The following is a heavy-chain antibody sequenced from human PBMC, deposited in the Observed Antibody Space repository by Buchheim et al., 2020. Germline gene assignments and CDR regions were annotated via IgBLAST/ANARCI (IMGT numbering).Heavy chain of an antibody. D-gene: IGHD3-22*01. CDR2: IYYSGNT. V-gene: IGHV4-31*03. J-gene: IGHJ4*02. CDR1: GGSISSGGYY. Sequence: QVQLQESGPGLVKPSQTLSLTCTVSGGSISSGGYYWSWIRQHPGKGLEWIGYIYYSGNTYYNPSRKNRVTIEEAKSKKHISLKLSSVTAADTAVYYCARGDSSGPYFDYWGQGTL. CDR3: ARGDSSGPYFDY.